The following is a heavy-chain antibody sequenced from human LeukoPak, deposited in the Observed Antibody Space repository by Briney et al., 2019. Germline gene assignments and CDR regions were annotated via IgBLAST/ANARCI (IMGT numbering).Heavy chain of an antibody. V-gene: IGHV3-30*03. CDR3: ARAGKSDYYMDV. CDR2: ISYDGSNK. CDR1: GFTFSSYG. Sequence: GGSLRLSCAASGFTFSSYGMHWVRQAPGKGLEWVAVISYDGSNKYYADSVKGRFTISRDNSKNTLYLQMNSLRAEDTAVYYCARAGKSDYYMDVWGKGTTVTVSS. J-gene: IGHJ6*03.